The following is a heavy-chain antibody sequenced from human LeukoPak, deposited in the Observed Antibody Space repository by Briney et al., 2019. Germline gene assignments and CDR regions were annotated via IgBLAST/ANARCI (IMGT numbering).Heavy chain of an antibody. J-gene: IGHJ4*02. CDR1: GFTFSSYS. Sequence: GGSLRLSCAASGFTFSSYSMNWVRQAPGKGLEWVSSISSSSSYIYYADSVKGRFTISRDNAKSSLYLQMNSLRAEDTAVYHCASAVNYRSSWYYFDYWGQGTLVPVSS. V-gene: IGHV3-21*04. CDR3: ASAVNYRSSWYYFDY. D-gene: IGHD6-13*01. CDR2: ISSSSSYI.